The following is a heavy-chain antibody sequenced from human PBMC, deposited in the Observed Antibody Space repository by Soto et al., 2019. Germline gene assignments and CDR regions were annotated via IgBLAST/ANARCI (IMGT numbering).Heavy chain of an antibody. CDR3: AREWSAFDY. D-gene: IGHD2-15*01. J-gene: IGHJ4*02. Sequence: SVTQSLTCPVSGGYITSYKWSWVRQSPGKGLEWIANMYSSGSFDYNPSLKSRVTMSADTSKNEYFLKLSSATAADTAVYYCAREWSAFDYWGQGIVVTVSS. CDR1: GGYITSYK. V-gene: IGHV4-59*01. CDR2: MYSSGSF.